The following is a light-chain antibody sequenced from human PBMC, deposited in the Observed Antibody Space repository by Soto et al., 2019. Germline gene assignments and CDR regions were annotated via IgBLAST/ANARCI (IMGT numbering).Light chain of an antibody. V-gene: IGKV1-39*01. CDR3: QQSYSTPLT. Sequence: DIEMTQSPSTLSVSAGPRVTITCPASQSVSSDLNWYQQKPGKAPKLLIYTASSLQSGVPSRFSGSRSETNFTLTISSLQPEDFATYYCQQSYSTPLTFGGGTKVDIK. J-gene: IGKJ4*01. CDR2: TAS. CDR1: QSVSSD.